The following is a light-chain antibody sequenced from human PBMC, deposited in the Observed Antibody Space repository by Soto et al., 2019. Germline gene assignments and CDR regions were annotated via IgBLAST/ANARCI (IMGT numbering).Light chain of an antibody. Sequence: QSVLTQPPSVSAAPGQKVTISCSGSSSNIGGNSVSWYQQLPGTAPKLLIYDDDKRPSGIPDRFSGSKSGTAATLCITGLQTGNEADYYCGSWDSSLSAYVFATGTKVTVL. CDR2: DDD. CDR3: GSWDSSLSAYV. J-gene: IGLJ1*01. V-gene: IGLV1-51*01. CDR1: SSNIGGNS.